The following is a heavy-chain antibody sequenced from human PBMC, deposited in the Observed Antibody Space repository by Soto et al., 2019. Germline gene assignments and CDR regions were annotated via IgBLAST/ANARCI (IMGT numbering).Heavy chain of an antibody. CDR1: GDTFTSYA. CDR2: INAGNGNT. Sequence: ASVKVSCKASGDTFTSYAMHWVRQAPGQRLEWVGWINAGNGNTKYSQKFQGRVTIARDTSASTPYRELSSLRSEDTAVYYCARYPTNTYSSSSSHYFDYWGQGTLVTVYS. D-gene: IGHD6-13*01. V-gene: IGHV1-3*01. J-gene: IGHJ4*02. CDR3: ARYPTNTYSSSSSHYFDY.